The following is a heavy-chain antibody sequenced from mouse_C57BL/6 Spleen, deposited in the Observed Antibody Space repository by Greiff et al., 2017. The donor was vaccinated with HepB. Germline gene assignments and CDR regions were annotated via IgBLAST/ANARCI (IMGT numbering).Heavy chain of an antibody. CDR3: ARLYYGSSLYYFDY. J-gene: IGHJ2*01. CDR1: GYAFSSSW. D-gene: IGHD1-1*01. V-gene: IGHV1-82*01. CDR2: IYPGDGDT. Sequence: QVQLQQSGPELVKPGASVKISCKASGYAFSSSWMNWVKQRPGKGLEWIGRIYPGDGDTNYNGKFKGKATLTADKSSSTAYMQLSSLTSEDSAVYFCARLYYGSSLYYFDYWGQGTTLTVSS.